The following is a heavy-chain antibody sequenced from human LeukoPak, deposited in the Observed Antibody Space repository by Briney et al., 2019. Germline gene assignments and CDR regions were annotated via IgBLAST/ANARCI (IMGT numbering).Heavy chain of an antibody. CDR2: ISSSGNTV. CDR1: GFTFSSYE. V-gene: IGHV3-48*03. Sequence: GGSLRLSCAASGFTFSSYEMNWVRQAPGKGLEWVSYISSSGNTVYYPDSVKGRFTISRDNAKNSLYLQMNSLKGEDTAVYHCARGGAVAGLYWGQGTLVTVSS. CDR3: ARGGAVAGLY. D-gene: IGHD6-19*01. J-gene: IGHJ4*02.